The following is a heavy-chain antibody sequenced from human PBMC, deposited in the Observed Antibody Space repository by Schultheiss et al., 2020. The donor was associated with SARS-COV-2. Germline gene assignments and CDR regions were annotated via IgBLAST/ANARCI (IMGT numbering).Heavy chain of an antibody. J-gene: IGHJ3*02. CDR1: GFTFSSYW. CDR2: ISYDGSNK. V-gene: IGHV3-30*19. Sequence: GGSLRLSCAASGFTFSSYWMHWVRQAPGKGLEWVAVISYDGSNKYYADSVKGRFTISRDNSKNTLYLQMNSLRAEDTAVYYCAGIQLWFDAPSDAFDIWGQGTMVTVSS. CDR3: AGIQLWFDAPSDAFDI. D-gene: IGHD5-18*01.